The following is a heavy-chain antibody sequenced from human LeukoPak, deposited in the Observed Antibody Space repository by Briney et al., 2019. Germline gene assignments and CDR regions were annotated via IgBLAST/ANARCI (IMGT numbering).Heavy chain of an antibody. CDR2: RSGSGAGT. CDR3: AKDPVVGAPGYFDF. Sequence: GGSLRLSCAASGFTFSRYEMSWVRQTPGKGLEWGSSRSGSGAGTHYADSVKGRFTISRDNSKNTLYLQMNSLRAEDTAVYYCAKDPVVGAPGYFDFWGQGTLVTVSS. V-gene: IGHV3-23*01. D-gene: IGHD1-26*01. CDR1: GFTFSRYE. J-gene: IGHJ4*02.